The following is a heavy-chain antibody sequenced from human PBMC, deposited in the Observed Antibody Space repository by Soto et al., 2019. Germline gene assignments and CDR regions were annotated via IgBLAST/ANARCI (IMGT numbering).Heavy chain of an antibody. CDR1: GFTFSDYY. J-gene: IGHJ4*02. CDR2: ISSSSSYT. D-gene: IGHD6-6*01. Sequence: PGGSLRLSCAASGFTFSDYYISWIRQAPGKGLEWVSYISSSSSYTNYADSVKGRFTISRDNAKNSLYLQMNSLRAEDTAVYYCARDGRGIAARRGYFDYWGQGTLVTVSS. CDR3: ARDGRGIAARRGYFDY. V-gene: IGHV3-11*06.